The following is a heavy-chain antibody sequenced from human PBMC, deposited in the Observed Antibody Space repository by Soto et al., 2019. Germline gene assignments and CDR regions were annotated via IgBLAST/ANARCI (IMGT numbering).Heavy chain of an antibody. Sequence: QVHLVQSGAEVKKPGASVKVSCKGSGYAFTTYGITWVGQAPGQGLEWMGWISAHNGNTNYAQKLQGRVTVTRDTSTSTAYMELRSLRSDDTAVYYCASGRYGDYWGQGALVTVSS. V-gene: IGHV1-18*01. CDR3: ASGRYGDY. CDR1: GYAFTTYG. D-gene: IGHD1-26*01. J-gene: IGHJ4*02. CDR2: ISAHNGNT.